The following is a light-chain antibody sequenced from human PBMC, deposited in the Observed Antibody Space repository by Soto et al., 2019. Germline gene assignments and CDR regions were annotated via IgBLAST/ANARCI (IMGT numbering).Light chain of an antibody. CDR2: DVS. CDR3: SSYGASSTL. V-gene: IGLV2-14*03. CDR1: SSDIGSSNY. Sequence: QSVLTQPASLSGSPGQSITLSCTGTSSDIGSSNYVSWYQQHPGKAPKLMIFDVSYRPSGISDRFSGSKSGNTASLTISGLQPEDEADYYCSSYGASSTLFGGGTKLTVL. J-gene: IGLJ3*02.